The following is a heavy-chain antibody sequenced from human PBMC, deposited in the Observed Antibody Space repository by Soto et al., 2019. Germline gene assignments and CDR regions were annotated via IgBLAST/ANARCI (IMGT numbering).Heavy chain of an antibody. J-gene: IGHJ6*02. CDR1: GFTFSSYS. CDR3: ARDVKVGYSXGYSLVRQHYYYYGMDV. V-gene: IGHV3-21*01. D-gene: IGHD5-18*01. Sequence: GASLRLSCAASGFTFSSYSMNWVRQAPGKGLEWVSSISSSSSYIYYADSVKGRFTISRDNAKNSLYLQMNSLRAEDTAVYYCARDVKVGYSXGYSLVRQHYYYYGMDVWGQGTTVTVSS. CDR2: ISSSSSYI.